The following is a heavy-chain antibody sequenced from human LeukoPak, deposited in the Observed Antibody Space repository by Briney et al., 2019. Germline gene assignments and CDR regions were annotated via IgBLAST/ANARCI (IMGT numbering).Heavy chain of an antibody. Sequence: ASVKVSCKASGYTFTSYAMHWVRQAPGQRLEWMGWINAGNGNTKYSQKFQGRVTITRDTSASTAYMELSSLRSEDTAAYYCAREGYGSGWYYFDYWGQGTLVTVSS. CDR3: AREGYGSGWYYFDY. D-gene: IGHD6-19*01. V-gene: IGHV1-3*01. CDR1: GYTFTSYA. CDR2: INAGNGNT. J-gene: IGHJ4*02.